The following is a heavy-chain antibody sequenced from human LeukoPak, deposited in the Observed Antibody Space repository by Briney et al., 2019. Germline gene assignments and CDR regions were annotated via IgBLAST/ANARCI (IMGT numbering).Heavy chain of an antibody. CDR1: GFTFSSYS. CDR2: ISSSSSTI. J-gene: IGHJ4*02. Sequence: PGGSLRLSCAASGFTFSSYSMNWVRQAPGKGLEWVSYISSSSSTIYYADSVKGRFTISRDNAKNSLYLQMNSLRAEDTAVYYCASTHTVTSLAYWGQGTLVTVSS. D-gene: IGHD4-17*01. CDR3: ASTHTVTSLAY. V-gene: IGHV3-48*01.